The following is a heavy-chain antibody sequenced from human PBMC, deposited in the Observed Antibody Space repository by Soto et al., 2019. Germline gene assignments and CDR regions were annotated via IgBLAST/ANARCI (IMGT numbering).Heavy chain of an antibody. CDR3: ARHIHGAFDI. Sequence: QLQLQESGPGLVKPSETLSLTCTVSGCSISSSSYYWVWILQPPGKGLEWIGSIYYRGSTYYNTSLKNRPTISVDTSKNQFALKLSSVNAADTAVYYCARHIHGAFDIWGQGTMVTVSS. J-gene: IGHJ3*02. CDR1: GCSISSSSYY. CDR2: IYYRGST. V-gene: IGHV4-39*01.